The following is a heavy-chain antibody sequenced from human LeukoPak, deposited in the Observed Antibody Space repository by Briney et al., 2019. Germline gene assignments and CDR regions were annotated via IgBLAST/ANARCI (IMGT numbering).Heavy chain of an antibody. CDR2: IRYDGTDK. J-gene: IGHJ3*02. V-gene: IGHV3-30*02. Sequence: GGSLRLSCAASGFTFSSYSMNWVRQAPGKGLEWVTDIRYDGTDKKYVDSVKGRFTISRDNSKNMVYLQMSSLRVEDTAVYFCVKEVGAGAFDIWGQGTMVTVS. CDR1: GFTFSSYS. CDR3: VKEVGAGAFDI. D-gene: IGHD1-26*01.